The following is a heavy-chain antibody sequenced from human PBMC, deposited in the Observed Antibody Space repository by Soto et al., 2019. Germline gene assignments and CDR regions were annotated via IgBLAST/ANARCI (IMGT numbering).Heavy chain of an antibody. V-gene: IGHV3-7*03. CDR2: IKEDGSEK. J-gene: IGHJ6*02. Sequence: LRLSCAASGFTFSNSWMSWARQAPGKGLEWVANIKEDGSEKDYVDPVKGRFTITRDNAKNSLYLQMNNLRAEDTAVYFCTRKRFGMDVWGQGTTVTVSS. CDR3: TRKRFGMDV. CDR1: GFTFSNSW.